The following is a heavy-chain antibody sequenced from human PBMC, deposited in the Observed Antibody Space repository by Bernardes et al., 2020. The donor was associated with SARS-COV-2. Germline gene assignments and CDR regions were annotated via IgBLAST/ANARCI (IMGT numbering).Heavy chain of an antibody. CDR3: ARDRGSGLPDYYGMDV. D-gene: IGHD2-21*01. Sequence: GSLSLSCTVSGFTLSDFYMSWFRQAPGKGLEWVAYISSSSNTIHYADSVKGRFIISRDNAKNSLSLQVNSLRSEDTAVYYCARDRGSGLPDYYGMDVWGQGTTVTVSS. CDR2: ISSSSNTI. V-gene: IGHV3-11*01. J-gene: IGHJ6*02. CDR1: GFTLSDFY.